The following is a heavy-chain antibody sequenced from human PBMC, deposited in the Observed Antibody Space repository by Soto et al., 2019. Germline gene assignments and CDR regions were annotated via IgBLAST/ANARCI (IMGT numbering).Heavy chain of an antibody. V-gene: IGHV3-15*01. Sequence: EVQLVESGGGLVKPGGSLRLSCAASGFTFSNAWMSWVRQAPGKGLEWVGRIKSKTDGGTTDYAAPVKGRFTISRDDSKNTLYLQMNSLKTEDTAVYYCTTDPLSLLWFGELSPHDYWGQGTLVTVSS. J-gene: IGHJ4*02. CDR2: IKSKTDGGTT. CDR1: GFTFSNAW. CDR3: TTDPLSLLWFGELSPHDY. D-gene: IGHD3-10*01.